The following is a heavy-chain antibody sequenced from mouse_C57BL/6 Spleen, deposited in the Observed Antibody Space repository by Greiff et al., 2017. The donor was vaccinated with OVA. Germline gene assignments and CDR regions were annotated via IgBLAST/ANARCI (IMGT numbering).Heavy chain of an antibody. V-gene: IGHV1-52*01. CDR2: IDPSDSET. D-gene: IGHD1-1*01. Sequence: QVQLKQPGAELVRPGSSVKLSCKASGYTFTSYWMHWVKQRPIQGLEWIGNIDPSDSETHYNQKFKNKATLTVDKSSSTAYMQLSSLTSADSAVYYCARRGSSYGGYFDVWGTGTTVTVSS. J-gene: IGHJ1*03. CDR3: ARRGSSYGGYFDV. CDR1: GYTFTSYW.